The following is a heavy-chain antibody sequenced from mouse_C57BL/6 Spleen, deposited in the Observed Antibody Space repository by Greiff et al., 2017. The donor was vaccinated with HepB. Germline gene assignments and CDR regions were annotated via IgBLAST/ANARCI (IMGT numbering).Heavy chain of an antibody. CDR1: GYTFTSYG. CDR2: IYPRSGNT. CDR3: ARRGDYDVRYFDV. D-gene: IGHD2-4*01. V-gene: IGHV1-81*01. J-gene: IGHJ1*03. Sequence: QVQLQQSGAELARPGASVKLSCKASGYTFTSYGISWVKQRTGQGLEWIGEIYPRSGNTYYNEKFKGKATLTADKSSSTAYMELRSLTSEDSAVYFCARRGDYDVRYFDVWGTGTTVTVSS.